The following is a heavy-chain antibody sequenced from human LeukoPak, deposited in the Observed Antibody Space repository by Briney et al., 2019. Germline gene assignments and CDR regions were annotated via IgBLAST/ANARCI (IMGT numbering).Heavy chain of an antibody. J-gene: IGHJ6*03. D-gene: IGHD1-26*01. V-gene: IGHV4-59*01. CDR2: IYYCGST. CDR1: GVSISSYY. CDR3: ARVGVGATGSYYHYYYYMDV. Sequence: PSETLSLSCTLSGVSISSYYWSWIRQPPGKGLEWMGYIYYCGSTNYNPSLKSRVTISVDPSKNQFSLKLSSVTAADTAVYYCARVGVGATGSYYHYYYYMDVWSKGTTVTVS.